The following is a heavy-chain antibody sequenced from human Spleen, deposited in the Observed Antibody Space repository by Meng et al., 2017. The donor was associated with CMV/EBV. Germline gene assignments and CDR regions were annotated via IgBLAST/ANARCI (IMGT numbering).Heavy chain of an antibody. Sequence: QLQLQESGPGLVKPSETLSLTCTVSGGPINSSSYYWGWIRQPPGKGLEWIGSIYYSGRTYYNPSLKSRVTISVDTSKNQFSLKLSSVTAADTAVYYCARGRRPFDYWGQGTLVTVSS. D-gene: IGHD1-1*01. CDR2: IYYSGRT. V-gene: IGHV4-39*01. CDR1: GGPINSSSYY. J-gene: IGHJ4*02. CDR3: ARGRRPFDY.